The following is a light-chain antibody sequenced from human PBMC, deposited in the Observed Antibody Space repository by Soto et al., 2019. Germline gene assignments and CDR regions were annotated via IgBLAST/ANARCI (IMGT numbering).Light chain of an antibody. Sequence: DIQMTQSPSSVSASVGDRVTIICRASQGVGTWLAWFQQKPGEAPRLLTYTASTLHSGVPSRFSGSGSGTDFTLTITSLQPEDVATYYCQQGDSFPLTFGGGTKVEIK. J-gene: IGKJ4*01. CDR1: QGVGTW. CDR3: QQGDSFPLT. V-gene: IGKV1-12*01. CDR2: TAS.